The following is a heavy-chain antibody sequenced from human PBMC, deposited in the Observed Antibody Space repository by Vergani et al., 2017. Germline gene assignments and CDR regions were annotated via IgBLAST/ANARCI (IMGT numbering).Heavy chain of an antibody. Sequence: QVQLVESGGGVVQPGRSLRLSCAASGFTFSSYGMHWVRQAPGKGLEWVAVISYDGSNKYYADSVKGRITIYRDNSKNTLYLQMNHLRAEDTAVYNCAKEPGYSSCWEIYHSYYMDVWGKGTTVTVSS. CDR2: ISYDGSNK. CDR1: GFTFSSYG. CDR3: AKEPGYSSCWEIYHSYYMDV. V-gene: IGHV3-30*18. J-gene: IGHJ6*03. D-gene: IGHD6-19*01.